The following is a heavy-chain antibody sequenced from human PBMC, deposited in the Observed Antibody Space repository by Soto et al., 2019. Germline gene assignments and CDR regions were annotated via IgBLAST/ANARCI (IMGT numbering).Heavy chain of an antibody. CDR3: ARPPRGYCSSTSCSRRSNNYYMDV. V-gene: IGHV1-8*01. D-gene: IGHD2-2*01. CDR1: GYTFTSYD. J-gene: IGHJ6*03. Sequence: ASVKVSCKASGYTFTSYDINWVRQATGQGLEWMGWMNPNSGNTGYAQKFQGRVTMTRNTSISTAYMELSSLRSEDTAVYYCARPPRGYCSSTSCSRRSNNYYMDVWGKATTVTVS. CDR2: MNPNSGNT.